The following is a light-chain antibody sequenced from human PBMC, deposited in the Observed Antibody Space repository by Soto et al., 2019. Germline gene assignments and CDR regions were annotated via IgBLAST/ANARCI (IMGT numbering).Light chain of an antibody. J-gene: IGKJ5*01. CDR1: QSVSKY. V-gene: IGKV3-11*01. CDR2: DAS. Sequence: EIVLTQSPATLSLSPGERATLSCRASQSVSKYLAWYQQKPGQAPMLLIYDASNRAAGIPARFSGSGSGTDFTLTISSLEPEDFAVYYCQQRGSWPITFGQGTRLEIK. CDR3: QQRGSWPIT.